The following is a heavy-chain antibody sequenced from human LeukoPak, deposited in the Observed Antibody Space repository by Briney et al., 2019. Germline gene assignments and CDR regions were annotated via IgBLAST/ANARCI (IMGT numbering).Heavy chain of an antibody. CDR1: GGSISSSSYY. V-gene: IGHV4-39*01. D-gene: IGHD3-16*01. CDR3: ARVGVGAELNPYYFDY. Sequence: PSETLSLTCTVSGGSISSSSYYWGWIRQPPGKGLEWIGSIYYSGSTYYNPSLKSRVTISVDTSKNQFSLKLSSVTAADTAVYYCARVGVGAELNPYYFDYWGQGTLVTVSS. CDR2: IYYSGST. J-gene: IGHJ4*02.